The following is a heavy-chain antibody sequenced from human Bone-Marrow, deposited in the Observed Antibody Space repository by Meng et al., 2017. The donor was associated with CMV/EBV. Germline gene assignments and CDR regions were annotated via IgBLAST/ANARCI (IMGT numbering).Heavy chain of an antibody. J-gene: IGHJ4*02. CDR2: INPNSGGT. CDR1: GYTFTGYY. CDR3: ARDPAYCGGDCGY. D-gene: IGHD2-21*01. Sequence: QVQLVQSGAEGKKPGSAVKASCKASGYTFTGYYMHWVRQAPGQGLEWMGWINPNSGGTNYAQKFQGRVTMTRDTPISTAYMELSRLRSDDTAVYYCARDPAYCGGDCGYWGQGTLVTVSS. V-gene: IGHV1-2*02.